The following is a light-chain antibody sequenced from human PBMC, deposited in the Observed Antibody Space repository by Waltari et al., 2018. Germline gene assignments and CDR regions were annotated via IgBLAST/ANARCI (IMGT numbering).Light chain of an antibody. CDR2: DAS. V-gene: IGKV1-33*01. Sequence: DVQMTQSQSSLSASVGERFTITCQARQEISNHINGYQQKPGKAPKLLTYDASTLETGVPSRLSGSGSGTEFTFTIRSVQPEDIATYYCQQWGSFGQGTKLEIK. CDR3: QQWGS. J-gene: IGKJ2*01. CDR1: QEISNH.